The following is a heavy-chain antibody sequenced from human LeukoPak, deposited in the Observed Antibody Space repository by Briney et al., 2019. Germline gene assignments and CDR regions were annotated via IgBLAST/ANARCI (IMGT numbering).Heavy chain of an antibody. V-gene: IGHV4-38-2*02. J-gene: IGHJ4*02. D-gene: IGHD2-2*02. CDR2: IYHSGSA. CDR1: GYSITSGYN. Sequence: SETLSLTCTVSGYSITSGYNWAWIQQPPGKVLEWIGSIYHSGSAYYNPSLKSRVTISVDTSKNQFSLKLSSVTAADTAVYYCVRYCSSTTCYTRAVDCWGQGTLVTVSS. CDR3: VRYCSSTTCYTRAVDC.